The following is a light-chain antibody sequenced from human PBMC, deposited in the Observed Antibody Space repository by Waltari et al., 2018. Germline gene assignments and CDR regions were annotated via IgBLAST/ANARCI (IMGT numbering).Light chain of an antibody. J-gene: IGKJ4*01. V-gene: IGKV1-5*03. Sequence: DIQMTQSPSTLSASVGARLTLTCRASQSISSWLAWYQQKPGKAPKLLIYKASSLESGVPSRFSGSGSGTEFTLTISSLQPDDFATYYCQQYNSYSGTFGGGTKVEIK. CDR2: KAS. CDR3: QQYNSYSGT. CDR1: QSISSW.